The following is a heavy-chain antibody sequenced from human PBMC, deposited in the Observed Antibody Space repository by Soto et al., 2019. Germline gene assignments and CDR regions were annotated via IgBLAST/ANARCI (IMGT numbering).Heavy chain of an antibody. Sequence: QVHLVQAGGEVKKPGASVKVFCKTSGYTFSSYGVNWVRQAPGRGLEWMGGISPYDDYTDYAQKFQGRVSMSTDTTTKIAYMELRRMTSDDTAVYYCGTGGYYDSSGSRNYHCYGMDVWGQGTPVIVTS. CDR2: ISPYDDYT. J-gene: IGHJ6*01. D-gene: IGHD3-22*01. V-gene: IGHV1-18*01. CDR1: GYTFSSYG. CDR3: GTGGYYDSSGSRNYHCYGMDV.